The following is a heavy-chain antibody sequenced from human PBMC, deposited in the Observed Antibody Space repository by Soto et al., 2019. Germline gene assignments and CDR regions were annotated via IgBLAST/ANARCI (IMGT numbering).Heavy chain of an antibody. V-gene: IGHV3-9*01. CDR2: ISWNSGSI. Sequence: EVQLVESGGGLVQPGRSLRLSCAASGFTFDDYAMHWVRQAPGKGLEWVSGISWNSGSIGYADSVKGRFTISRDNAKNSLYLQMNSLRAEDTALYYCAKDHLGRYCSGGSCDSWGYMDVWGKGTTVTVSS. CDR3: AKDHLGRYCSGGSCDSWGYMDV. D-gene: IGHD2-15*01. J-gene: IGHJ6*03. CDR1: GFTFDDYA.